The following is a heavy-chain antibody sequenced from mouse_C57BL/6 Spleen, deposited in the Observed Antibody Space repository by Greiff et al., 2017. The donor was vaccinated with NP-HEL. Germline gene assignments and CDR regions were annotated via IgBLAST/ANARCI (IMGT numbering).Heavy chain of an antibody. J-gene: IGHJ2*01. D-gene: IGHD4-1*01. V-gene: IGHV1-63*01. CDR2: IYPGGGYT. CDR1: GYTFTNYW. CDR3: GRTLGAGEYYLDY. Sequence: QVQLQQSGAELVRPGTSVKMSCKASGYTFTNYWIGWAKQRPGHGLEWIGDIYPGGGYTNYNEKFKGKATLTADKSSSTAYMQFSSLASEDSASYYCGRTLGAGEYYLDYWGQGTTLTVSS.